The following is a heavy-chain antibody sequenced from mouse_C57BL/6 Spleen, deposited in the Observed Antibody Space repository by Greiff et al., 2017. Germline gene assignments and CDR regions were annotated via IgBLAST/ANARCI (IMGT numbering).Heavy chain of an antibody. CDR1: GYTFTSYW. D-gene: IGHD1-1*01. V-gene: IGHV1-52*01. CDR3: AGETTVVAKWFDY. Sequence: QVQLQQPGAELVRPGSSVKLSCKASGYTFTSYWMHWVKQRPIQGLEWIGNIDPSDSETHYNQKFKDKATLTVDKSSSTAYMQLSSLTSEDSAVYYCAGETTVVAKWFDYWGQGTMLTVSA. CDR2: IDPSDSET. J-gene: IGHJ3*01.